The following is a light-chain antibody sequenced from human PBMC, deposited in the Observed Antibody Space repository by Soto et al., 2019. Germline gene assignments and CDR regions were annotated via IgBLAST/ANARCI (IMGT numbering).Light chain of an antibody. Sequence: EIVLTQSPATLPSSPGERATLSCRASQTVNSRLAWYQHKPGQAPGLLIYHTSNRATGIPARFSGSGSGTDFTLTISSLEPEDFALYYCHQRQSWPRTFGQGTKVDIK. CDR1: QTVNSR. V-gene: IGKV3-11*01. CDR3: HQRQSWPRT. J-gene: IGKJ1*01. CDR2: HTS.